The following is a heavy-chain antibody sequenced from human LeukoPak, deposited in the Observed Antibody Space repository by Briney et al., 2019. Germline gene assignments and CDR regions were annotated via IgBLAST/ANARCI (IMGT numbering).Heavy chain of an antibody. CDR3: ARGRRITMIVVMAWFDP. D-gene: IGHD3-22*01. J-gene: IGHJ5*02. CDR1: GFTFSSYA. V-gene: IGHV3-30*04. CDR2: ISYDGRNK. Sequence: GGSLRLSCAASGFTFSSYAMHWVRQAPGKGLEWVAVISYDGRNKYYADSVKGRFTISRDNSKNTLYLQMNSLRAEDTAVYYCARGRRITMIVVMAWFDPWGQGTLVTVSS.